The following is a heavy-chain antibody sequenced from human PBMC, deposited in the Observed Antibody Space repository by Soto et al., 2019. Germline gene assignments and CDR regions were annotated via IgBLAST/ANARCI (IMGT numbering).Heavy chain of an antibody. Sequence: SETLPLTCAVYGGSFSGYYWSWIRQPPGKGLEWIGYIYHSGSTYYNPSLKSRVTISVDRSKNQFSLKLSSVTAADTAVYYCAAGGGLPRYYWGQGTLVTVSS. J-gene: IGHJ4*02. D-gene: IGHD5-12*01. CDR3: AAGGGLPRYY. CDR1: GGSFSGYY. CDR2: IYHSGST. V-gene: IGHV4-34*01.